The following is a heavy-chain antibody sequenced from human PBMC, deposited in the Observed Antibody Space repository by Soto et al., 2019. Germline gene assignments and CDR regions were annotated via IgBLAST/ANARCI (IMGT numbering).Heavy chain of an antibody. CDR3: ARDSRSGFEADYGMDV. CDR1: GFTFSSYW. Sequence: GSPRLSCAASGFTFSSYWMSWIRQVPGKGLEWVAKSRQDGSEKFYVGSGRGPYSLYRVNARSPLYLRMNSRRAEDTPEYYCARDSRSGFEADYGMDVWGQGATVTASS. D-gene: IGHD3-10*01. J-gene: IGHJ6*02. V-gene: IGHV3-7*01. CDR2: SRQDGSEK.